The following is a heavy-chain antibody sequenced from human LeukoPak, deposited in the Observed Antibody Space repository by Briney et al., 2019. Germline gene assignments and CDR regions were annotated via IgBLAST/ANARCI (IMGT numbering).Heavy chain of an antibody. CDR1: GFTFSDYY. D-gene: IGHD1-1*01. CDR2: ISGSGYTI. CDR3: ARKAQTGSHSGPFDI. Sequence: GGSLRLSCAASGFTFSDYYMSWIRQAPGKGLEWVSYISGSGYTIYYADFVSGQFTISRDNAEHLLFLQMNSLRAEDTAVYYCARKAQTGSHSGPFDIWGQGTLVTVSS. V-gene: IGHV3-11*04. J-gene: IGHJ3*02.